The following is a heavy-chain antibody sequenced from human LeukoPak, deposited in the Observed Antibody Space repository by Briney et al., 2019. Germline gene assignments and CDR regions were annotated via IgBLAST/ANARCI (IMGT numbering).Heavy chain of an antibody. D-gene: IGHD2-15*01. CDR3: ARVDIVVVVAATNDY. J-gene: IGHJ4*02. V-gene: IGHV1-18*01. CDR2: ISAYNGNT. Sequence: ASVKVSCKASGYTFTSYGISWVRQAPGQGLEWMGWISAYNGNTNYAQKLQGRVTMTTDTSTSTAYMGLRSLRSDDTAVYYCARVDIVVVVAATNDYWGQGTLVTVSS. CDR1: GYTFTSYG.